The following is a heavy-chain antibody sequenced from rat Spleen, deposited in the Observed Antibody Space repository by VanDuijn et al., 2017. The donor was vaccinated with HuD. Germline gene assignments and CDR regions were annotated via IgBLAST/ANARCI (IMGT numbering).Heavy chain of an antibody. CDR2: IWGDGST. CDR3: TRSWGYYYDGSPQWFAY. J-gene: IGHJ3*01. V-gene: IGHV2-1*01. Sequence: QVQLKESGPGLVQPSQTLSLTCTVSGFSLTNYGVNWVRQPPGKGLEWMGGIWGDGSTDYNSALKSRLSISRDTSKSQVFLKMNSLQTDDTAIYFCTRSWGYYYDGSPQWFAYWGQGTLVTVSS. D-gene: IGHD1-12*03. CDR1: GFSLTNYG.